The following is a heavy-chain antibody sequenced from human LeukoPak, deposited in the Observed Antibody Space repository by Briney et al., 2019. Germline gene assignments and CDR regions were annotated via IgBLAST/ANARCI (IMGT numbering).Heavy chain of an antibody. D-gene: IGHD7-27*01. V-gene: IGHV3-11*01. J-gene: IGHJ6*03. CDR2: ISSSGSTI. Sequence: GGSLRLSCAASGFTFSDYYMSWIRQAPGKGLEWVSYISSSGSTIYYADSVKGRFTISRDNAKNSLYLQMNSLRAEDTAVYYCAKDGALGIPHYYMDVWGKGTTVTVSS. CDR1: GFTFSDYY. CDR3: AKDGALGIPHYYMDV.